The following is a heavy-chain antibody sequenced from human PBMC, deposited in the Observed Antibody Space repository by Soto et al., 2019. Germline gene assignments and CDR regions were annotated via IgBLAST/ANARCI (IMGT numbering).Heavy chain of an antibody. CDR2: IYHSGST. CDR3: ARTGPSSGWNYYFDY. CDR1: GYSISSGYY. J-gene: IGHJ4*02. V-gene: IGHV4-38-2*01. Sequence: PSETLSLTCAVSGYSISSGYYWGWIRQPPGKGLEWIGSIYHSGSTYYNPSLKSRVTISVDTSKNQFSLKLSSVTAADTAVYYCARTGPSSGWNYYFDYWGQGTLVTVS. D-gene: IGHD6-19*01.